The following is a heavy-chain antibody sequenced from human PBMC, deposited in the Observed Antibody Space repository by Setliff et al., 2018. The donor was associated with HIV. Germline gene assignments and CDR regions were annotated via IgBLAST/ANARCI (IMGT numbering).Heavy chain of an antibody. CDR1: GYSFTSYD. V-gene: IGHV1-8*02. J-gene: IGHJ4*01. D-gene: IGHD3-10*01. CDR3: VSRSRHMVRGYYFDY. Sequence: ASVKVSCKISGYSFTSYDINWVRQATGQGLEWMGWMNPNSGNTGYAQKFQGRVTMTRNTSISTAYMELSSLRSDDTAVYYCVSRSRHMVRGYYFDYWGQGALVTVSS. CDR2: MNPNSGNT.